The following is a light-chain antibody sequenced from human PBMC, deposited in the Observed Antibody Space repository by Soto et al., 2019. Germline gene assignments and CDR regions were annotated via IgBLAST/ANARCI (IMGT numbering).Light chain of an antibody. J-gene: IGKJ4*01. V-gene: IGKV1-13*02. CDR1: QGIGSA. CDR3: QQFNV. CDR2: DAS. Sequence: AIQLTQSPSSLSASVGDRVTITCRASQGIGSALAWYQQKPGKAPKLLIYDASSLESGVPSRFSGSGSGTDFSLTISSLQPEDFGTYYCQQFNVFGGGTKVDIK.